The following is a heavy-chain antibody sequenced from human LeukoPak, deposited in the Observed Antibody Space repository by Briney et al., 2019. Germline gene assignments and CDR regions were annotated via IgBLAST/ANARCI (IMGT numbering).Heavy chain of an antibody. V-gene: IGHV4-39*01. J-gene: IGHJ5*02. CDR1: GGSINSNSYY. CDR3: ARRGYSSGYKWFDP. CDR2: VCYSGST. Sequence: SETLSLTRTVSGGSINSNSYYWGWIRQPPGKGLEWIGSVCYSGSTYYNPSLESRVTVSVDTSKNQFSLKLTSVTAADTAVYYCARRGYSSGYKWFDPWGQGTRVTVSS. D-gene: IGHD5-18*01.